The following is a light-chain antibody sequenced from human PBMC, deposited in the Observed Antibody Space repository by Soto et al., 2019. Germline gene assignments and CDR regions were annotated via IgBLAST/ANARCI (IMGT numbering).Light chain of an antibody. CDR3: QQYARSPET. CDR1: QSVSNNY. CDR2: GAS. Sequence: IVLTQSPGTLSLSPGERATLSCRASQSVSNNYLAWYQQKPGQAPRLLIYGASSRATGIPDRFSGSGSGTDFTLTISRLEPEDFAVYYCQQYARSPETFGQGTKVDI. J-gene: IGKJ1*01. V-gene: IGKV3-20*01.